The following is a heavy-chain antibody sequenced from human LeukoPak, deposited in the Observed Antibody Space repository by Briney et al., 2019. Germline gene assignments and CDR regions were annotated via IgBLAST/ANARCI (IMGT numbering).Heavy chain of an antibody. CDR3: ARRGYSYGYPGFYYYYMDV. V-gene: IGHV4-4*02. J-gene: IGHJ6*03. CDR1: GGSISSSNW. Sequence: TSETLSLTCAVSGGSISSSNWWSWVRQPPGKGLEWIGEINHSGSTNYNPSLKSRVTISVDTSKNQFSLKLSSVTAADTAVYYCARRGYSYGYPGFYYYYMDVWGKGTTVTISS. D-gene: IGHD5-18*01. CDR2: INHSGST.